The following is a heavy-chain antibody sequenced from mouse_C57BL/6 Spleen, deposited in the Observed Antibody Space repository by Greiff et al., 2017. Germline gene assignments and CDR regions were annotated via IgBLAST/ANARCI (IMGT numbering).Heavy chain of an antibody. V-gene: IGHV1-19*01. CDR2: INPYNGGT. Sequence: EVQLQQSGPVLVKPGASVKMSCKASGYTFTDYYMNWVKQSHGKSLEWIGVINPYNGGTSYNQKFKGKATLTVDKSSSTAYMELNSLTSEDSAVYYCARRGYGYDGGAMDYWGQGTSVTVSS. CDR1: GYTFTDYY. CDR3: ARRGYGYDGGAMDY. J-gene: IGHJ4*01. D-gene: IGHD2-2*01.